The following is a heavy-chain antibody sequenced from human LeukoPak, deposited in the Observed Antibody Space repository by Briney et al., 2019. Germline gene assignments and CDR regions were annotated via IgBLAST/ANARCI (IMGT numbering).Heavy chain of an antibody. J-gene: IGHJ4*02. CDR1: GFTFSSYS. D-gene: IGHD3-10*01. Sequence: GGSLRLSCAASGFTFSSYSMSWVRQAPGKGLEWVSAISGSGGSTYYADSVKGRFTISRDNSKNTLYLQMNSLRAEDTAVYYCAKGPSRGRYYYGSGSLGDYWGQGTLVTVSS. V-gene: IGHV3-23*01. CDR2: ISGSGGST. CDR3: AKGPSRGRYYYGSGSLGDY.